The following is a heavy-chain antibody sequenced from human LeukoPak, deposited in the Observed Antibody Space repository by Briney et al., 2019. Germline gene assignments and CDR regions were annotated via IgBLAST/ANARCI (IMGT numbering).Heavy chain of an antibody. CDR3: AKASDYDILTGSN. V-gene: IGHV3-23*01. CDR1: GFTFSSYA. D-gene: IGHD3-9*01. J-gene: IGHJ4*02. CDR2: ISGSGGNT. Sequence: GGSLRLSCAASGFTFSSYAMSWVRQAPGKGLEWVSAISGSGGNTYYADSVKGRFTISRDNSKNTLYLQMNSLRAEDTAVYYCAKASDYDILTGSNWGQGTPVTVSS.